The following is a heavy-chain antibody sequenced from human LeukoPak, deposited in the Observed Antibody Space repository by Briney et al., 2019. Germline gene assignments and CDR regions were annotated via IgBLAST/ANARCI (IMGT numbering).Heavy chain of an antibody. Sequence: SGTLSLTCAVSGGSISSSTWWTWVRLPPGKGLEWIGEVFHSGSTNLNPSLKSRLTLSVDESKHEFSLKLTSVTAADTAVYCCASGGLVSRYLDHWGQGTLVTVSS. CDR2: VFHSGST. J-gene: IGHJ4*02. V-gene: IGHV4-4*01. CDR1: GGSISSSTW. CDR3: ASGGLVSRYLDH. D-gene: IGHD3-9*01.